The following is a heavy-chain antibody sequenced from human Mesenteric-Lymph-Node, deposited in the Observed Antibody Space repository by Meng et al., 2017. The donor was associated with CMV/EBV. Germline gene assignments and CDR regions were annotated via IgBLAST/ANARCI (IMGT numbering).Heavy chain of an antibody. CDR3: STDLRWELPPSGY. Sequence: SGFTFSHAWMSWVRQAPGKGLEWVGRIKSKTDGGTTDYAAPVKGRFTISRDDSKNTLYLEMNSLKTEDTAVYYCSTDLRWELPPSGYWGQGTLVTVSS. J-gene: IGHJ4*02. CDR2: IKSKTDGGTT. D-gene: IGHD1-26*01. V-gene: IGHV3-15*01. CDR1: GFTFSHAW.